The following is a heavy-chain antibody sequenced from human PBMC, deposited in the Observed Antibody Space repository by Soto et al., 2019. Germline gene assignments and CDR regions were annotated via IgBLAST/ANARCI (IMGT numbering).Heavy chain of an antibody. CDR3: ARGINMILAVQGGAPDKYHFDP. Sequence: QVQLQQWGAGLLKPSETLSLTCAVYGGSFSGYYWSWIRQSPGKGLEWLGEINPSGSTNENPSLKSRVTVSVDTSKNQSSLRLRSVTAAGSAVYYCARGINMILAVQGGAPDKYHFDPWGQGTLVTVSS. J-gene: IGHJ5*02. CDR1: GGSFSGYY. CDR2: INPSGST. D-gene: IGHD3-22*01. V-gene: IGHV4-34*01.